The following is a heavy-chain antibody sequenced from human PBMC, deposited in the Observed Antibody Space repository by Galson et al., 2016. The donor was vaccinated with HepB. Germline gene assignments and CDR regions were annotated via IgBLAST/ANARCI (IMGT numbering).Heavy chain of an antibody. Sequence: SLRLSCAASGFTFSDHAMSWFRQAPGKGLEWVGFISSKAYGGTTEFAASVKDRFTISRVDSKSIAYLQMNSLKIEDTAVYYCTDGGGIAAAARGLNHWGQGTLVTVSS. CDR2: ISSKAYGGTT. V-gene: IGHV3-49*03. J-gene: IGHJ5*02. CDR1: GFTFSDHA. CDR3: TDGGGIAAAARGLNH. D-gene: IGHD6-13*01.